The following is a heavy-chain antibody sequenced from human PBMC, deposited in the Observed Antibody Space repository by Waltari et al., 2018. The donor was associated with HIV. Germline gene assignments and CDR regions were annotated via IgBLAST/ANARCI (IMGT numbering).Heavy chain of an antibody. D-gene: IGHD2-21*02. J-gene: IGHJ3*01. CDR1: GSTFTTYR. V-gene: IGHV3-21*06. Sequence: ESGGGRAKPGGTLKLSCSGSGSTFTTYRVSWIRQNPGRGLEWISSISDDSSFIYYADSVKGRFTVSRDNVRNSVFLQINDVRAEDTATYFCGAFLCAEDCRDGFDVWGQGTMVTVS. CDR2: ISDDSSFI. CDR3: GAFLCAEDCRDGFDV.